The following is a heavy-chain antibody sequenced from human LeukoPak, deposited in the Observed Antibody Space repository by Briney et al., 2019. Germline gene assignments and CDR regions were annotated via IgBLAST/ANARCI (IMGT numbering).Heavy chain of an antibody. CDR2: IIAIFGTA. J-gene: IGHJ6*03. Sequence: SVKVSCKASGGTFSSYAISWVRQAPGQGLEWMGGIIAIFGTANYAQKFQGRVTITTDESTSTAYMELSSLRSEDAAVYYCARDSLGYDFWSGYERFDYYYYYMDVWGKGTTVTVSS. CDR3: ARDSLGYDFWSGYERFDYYYYYMDV. D-gene: IGHD3-3*01. CDR1: GGTFSSYA. V-gene: IGHV1-69*05.